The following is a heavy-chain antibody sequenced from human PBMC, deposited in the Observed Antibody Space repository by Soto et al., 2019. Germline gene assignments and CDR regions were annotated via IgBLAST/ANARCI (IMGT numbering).Heavy chain of an antibody. V-gene: IGHV4-30-4*01. CDR2: IYYSGST. J-gene: IGHJ6*02. D-gene: IGHD2-15*01. CDR1: GGSISSGDYY. CDR3: ARVAAHDPNHYYYGMDV. Sequence: QVQLQESGPGLVKPSQTLSLTCTVSGGSISSGDYYWSWIRQPPGKGLEWIGYIYYSGSTYYNPSLKSRVTISVDTSKNQFSLKLSSVTAADTAVYYCARVAAHDPNHYYYGMDVWGQGTTVTVSS.